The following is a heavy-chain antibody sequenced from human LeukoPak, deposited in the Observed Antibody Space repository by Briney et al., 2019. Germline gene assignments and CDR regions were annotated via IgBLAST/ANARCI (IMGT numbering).Heavy chain of an antibody. CDR3: ARDSEGGSGWFDP. CDR2: MNPNSGNT. Sequence: ASVKVSCKASGYTFSSYDINWVRQATGEGIEWVGWMNPNSGNTGYAQRFQGRVTLTRDTSISTAYMELSGLTSEDTAVYYCARDSEGGSGWFDPWGQGTLVTVSS. J-gene: IGHJ5*02. V-gene: IGHV1-8*01. CDR1: GYTFSSYD. D-gene: IGHD2-15*01.